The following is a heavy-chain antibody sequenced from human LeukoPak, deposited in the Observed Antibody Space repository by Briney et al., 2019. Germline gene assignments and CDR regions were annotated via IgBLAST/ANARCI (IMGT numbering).Heavy chain of an antibody. CDR1: GFSFSSYG. V-gene: IGHV3-23*01. CDR3: AKDTGVATIIYWYFDI. D-gene: IGHD5-12*01. Sequence: PGGSLRLSCAASGFSFSSYGMSWVRQAPGKGLEWVSGISDSGGSTYYADSVKGRFTISRDNSMNTLYLQMNTLRAEDTAVYYCAKDTGVATIIYWYFDIWGRGTLVTVSS. J-gene: IGHJ2*01. CDR2: ISDSGGST.